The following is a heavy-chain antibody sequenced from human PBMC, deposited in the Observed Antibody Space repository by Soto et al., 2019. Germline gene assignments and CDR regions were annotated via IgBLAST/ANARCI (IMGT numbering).Heavy chain of an antibody. CDR2: ISGSGGST. V-gene: IGHV3-23*01. CDR3: AKNGCGGDCYSSVAGNWFDP. D-gene: IGHD2-21*02. Sequence: GGSLRLSCVASGFTFSGNVMSWVRQAPGKGLEWISIISGSGGSTYYADSVKGRFTISRDNSNNTLYLQMHSLTAADTAVYYSAKNGCGGDCYSSVAGNWFDPWGRGTLVTVPS. J-gene: IGHJ5*02. CDR1: GFTFSGNV.